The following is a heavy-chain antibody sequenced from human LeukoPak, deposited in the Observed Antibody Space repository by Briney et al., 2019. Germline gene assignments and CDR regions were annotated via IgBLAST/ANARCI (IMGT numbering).Heavy chain of an antibody. Sequence: ASVTVPCKASGYTFTGYAIHWMRQAPGQGLEWMGWIIPNTGATNYAQKFQGRVTMTRDTSISTAYMELSSLRSDDTAVYYCARGGSVPDPPFGYWGQGTLVTVSS. CDR3: ARGGSVPDPPFGY. V-gene: IGHV1-2*02. D-gene: IGHD5/OR15-5a*01. CDR1: GYTFTGYA. J-gene: IGHJ4*02. CDR2: IIPNTGAT.